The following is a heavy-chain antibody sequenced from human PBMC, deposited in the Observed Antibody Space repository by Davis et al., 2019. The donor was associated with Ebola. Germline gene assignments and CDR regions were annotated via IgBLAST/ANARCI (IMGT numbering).Heavy chain of an antibody. Sequence: GESLKISCAASGFTFSSYSMNWVRQAPGKGLEWVSYISSSGGTIYYTDSVKGRFTISRDNAKNSLYLQMNSLSAEDTAVYYCAKGSGCDLWGRGTLVTVSS. CDR2: ISSSGGTI. CDR3: AKGSGCDL. CDR1: GFTFSSYS. D-gene: IGHD6-19*01. V-gene: IGHV3-48*04. J-gene: IGHJ2*01.